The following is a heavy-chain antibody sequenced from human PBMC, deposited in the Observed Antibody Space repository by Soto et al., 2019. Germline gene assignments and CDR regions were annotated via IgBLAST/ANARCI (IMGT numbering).Heavy chain of an antibody. CDR3: ARVVPAAMKDAFDI. V-gene: IGHV1-2*04. CDR1: GYTFTGYY. Sequence: ASVKVSCKASGYTFTGYYMHWVRQAPGQGLEWMGWINPNSGGTNYAQKFQGWVTMTRDTSISTAYMELSSLRSEDTAVYYCARVVPAAMKDAFDIWGQGTMVTVSS. CDR2: INPNSGGT. J-gene: IGHJ3*02. D-gene: IGHD2-2*01.